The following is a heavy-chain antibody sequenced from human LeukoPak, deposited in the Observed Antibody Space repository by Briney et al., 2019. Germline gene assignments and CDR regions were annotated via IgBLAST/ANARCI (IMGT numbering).Heavy chain of an antibody. CDR3: ARGRRNYYDSTDLRY. V-gene: IGHV4-30-2*01. J-gene: IGHJ4*02. CDR2: IYHSGST. Sequence: SETLSLTCAVSGGSISSGGYSWSWIRQPPGKGLEWIGYIYHSGSTYYNPSLKSRVTISVDTSKNQFSLKLSSVTAADTAVYYCARGRRNYYDSTDLRYWGQGTLVTVSS. CDR1: GGSISSGGYS. D-gene: IGHD3-22*01.